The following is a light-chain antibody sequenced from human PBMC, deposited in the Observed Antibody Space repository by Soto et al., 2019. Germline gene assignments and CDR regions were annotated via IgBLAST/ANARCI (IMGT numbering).Light chain of an antibody. CDR2: KAS. V-gene: IGKV1-5*03. CDR3: QQYYTYPWT. Sequence: DLQMTQSPSTLSASVGDRVTITCRASQSISSWLAWYQQRPGKAPKLLLYKASNLESGVPSRFSGSGSGTELTLTISSLHPDDFATYYCQQYYTYPWTFGPGTKVEIK. J-gene: IGKJ1*01. CDR1: QSISSW.